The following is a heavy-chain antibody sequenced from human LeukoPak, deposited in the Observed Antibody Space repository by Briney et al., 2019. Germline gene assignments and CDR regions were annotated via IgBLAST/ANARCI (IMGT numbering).Heavy chain of an antibody. CDR1: GVPFKRDS. V-gene: IGHV3-21*01. D-gene: IGHD3-10*01. CDR2: IISSSSYI. J-gene: IGHJ6*02. Sequence: PGGALGLSCGASGVPFKRDSMNWGRPAPGKGLEGGSSIISSSSYIYYADSVKGRFTISRDNAKNSLYLQMNSLRAEDTAVYYCAREGYYGSGSAYYYGMDVWGQGTTVTVSS. CDR3: AREGYYGSGSAYYYGMDV.